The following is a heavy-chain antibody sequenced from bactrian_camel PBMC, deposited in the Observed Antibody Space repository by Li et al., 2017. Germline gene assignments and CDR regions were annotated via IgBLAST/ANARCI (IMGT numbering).Heavy chain of an antibody. CDR1: GFTFSSSS. V-gene: IGHV3S1*01. J-gene: IGHJ4*01. CDR3: AADRVFGGFCRSLRGSEYDY. D-gene: IGHD7*01. CDR2: INPGGVST. Sequence: VQLVESGGGLVQPGGSLRLSCVASGFTFSSSSMRWVRQAPGKGLEWVSTINPGGVSTYYADSLKGRFTSSRDNAKNTLYLQMNSLKPEDTGMYYCAADRVFGGFCRSLRGSEYDYWGQGTQVTVS.